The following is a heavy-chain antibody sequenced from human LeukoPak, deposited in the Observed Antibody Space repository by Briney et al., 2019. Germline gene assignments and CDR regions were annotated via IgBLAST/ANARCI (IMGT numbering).Heavy chain of an antibody. CDR2: INPSGGST. CDR1: GYTLTSYY. Sequence: VASVKVSCKASGYTLTSYYMHWVRQAPGQGLEWMGIINPSGGSTSYAQKFQGRVTMTRDTSTSTVYMELRSLRSEDTAVYYCARGGDIVVVVAAHDYWGQGTLVTVSS. CDR3: ARGGDIVVVVAAHDY. D-gene: IGHD2-15*01. V-gene: IGHV1-46*03. J-gene: IGHJ4*02.